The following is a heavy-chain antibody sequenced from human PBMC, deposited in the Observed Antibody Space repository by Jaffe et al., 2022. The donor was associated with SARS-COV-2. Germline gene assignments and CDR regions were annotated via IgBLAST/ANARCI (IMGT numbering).Heavy chain of an antibody. V-gene: IGHV1-8*01. CDR2: MNPNSGNT. J-gene: IGHJ6*02. Sequence: QVQLVQSGAEVKKPGASVKVSCKASGYTFTSYDINWVRQATGQGLEWMGWMNPNSGNTGYAQKFQGRVTMTRNTSISTAYMELSSLRSEDTAVYYCAREFSIVVVPAATGMDVWGQGTTVTVSS. CDR3: AREFSIVVVPAATGMDV. CDR1: GYTFTSYD. D-gene: IGHD2-2*01.